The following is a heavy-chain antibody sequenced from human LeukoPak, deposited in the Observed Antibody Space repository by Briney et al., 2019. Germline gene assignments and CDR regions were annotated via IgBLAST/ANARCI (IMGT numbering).Heavy chain of an antibody. D-gene: IGHD3-9*01. Sequence: ASVKVSCKVSGYXLTELSIHWVRQAPGKGLEWMGGFDPEDGETIYAQKFQGRVTMTEDTSTDTAYMELSSLRSEDTDVYYCATDQARYFDWDGFDYWGQGTLVTVSS. CDR3: ATDQARYFDWDGFDY. V-gene: IGHV1-24*01. CDR1: GYXLTELS. CDR2: FDPEDGET. J-gene: IGHJ4*02.